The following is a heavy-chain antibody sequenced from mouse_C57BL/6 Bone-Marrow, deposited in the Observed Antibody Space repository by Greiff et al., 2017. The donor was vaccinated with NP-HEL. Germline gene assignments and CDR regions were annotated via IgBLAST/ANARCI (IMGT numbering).Heavy chain of an antibody. CDR2: IWWDDDK. Sequence: QVTLKVSGPGILQPSHSLSLTCSFPGFSLSTFGMGVGWRRQPSGKGLGWLAHIWWDDDKYYNPALKSRLTISKDTSKVQVFLKVANVDAADTATYFCASRYFDYWGQGTTLTVSS. J-gene: IGHJ2*01. CDR3: ASRYFDY. CDR1: GFSLSTFGMG. V-gene: IGHV8-8*01.